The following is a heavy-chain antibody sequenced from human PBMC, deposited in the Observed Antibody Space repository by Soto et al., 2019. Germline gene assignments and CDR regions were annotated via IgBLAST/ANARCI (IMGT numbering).Heavy chain of an antibody. J-gene: IGHJ5*02. D-gene: IGHD6-19*01. V-gene: IGHV4-59*01. CDR2: IYYSGST. CDR3: ARGSSGWYGGFDMGWFDP. CDR1: GGSISSYY. Sequence: PSETLSLTCTVSGGSISSYYWSWIRQPPGKGLEWIGYIYYSGSTNYNPSLKSRVTISVDTSKNQFSLKLSSVTAADTAVYYCARGSSGWYGGFDMGWFDPWGQGTLVTVSS.